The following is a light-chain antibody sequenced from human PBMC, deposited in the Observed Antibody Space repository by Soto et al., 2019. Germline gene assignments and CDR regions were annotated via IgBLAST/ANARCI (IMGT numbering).Light chain of an antibody. CDR2: DAS. J-gene: IGKJ4*01. V-gene: IGKV1-39*01. CDR3: QQANSFPLT. CDR1: QTISTY. Sequence: DIQMTQSPSSLSASVGDRVTITCRASQTISTYLNWYQQKPGKAPRLLIYDASSLLSGVPSRFSGSGSGTDFTLTISSLQPEDFAVYYCQQANSFPLTFGGGTKVEVQ.